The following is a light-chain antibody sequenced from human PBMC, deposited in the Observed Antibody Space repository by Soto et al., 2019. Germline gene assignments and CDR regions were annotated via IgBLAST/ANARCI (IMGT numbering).Light chain of an antibody. CDR3: QQYNNWPYS. V-gene: IGKV3-15*01. J-gene: IGKJ2*03. CDR1: QSVSSN. Sequence: EIVMTQSTATLSVSPGERATLSCRASQSVSSNLAWYQQKPGQAPRLLIYGASTRATGIPARFSGSRSGTEFTLTISSLQSEDFAVYYCQQYNNWPYSFGQGNKLEIK. CDR2: GAS.